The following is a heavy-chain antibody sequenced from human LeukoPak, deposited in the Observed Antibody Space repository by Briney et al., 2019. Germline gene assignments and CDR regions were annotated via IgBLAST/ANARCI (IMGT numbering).Heavy chain of an antibody. V-gene: IGHV4-4*07. Sequence: SETLSLTCTVSGGSISSHYWSWIRQPAGKGLEWIGRIYTSGSTNYNPSLKSRVTMSVDTSKNQFSLKLSSVTAADTAVYYCASLWGSYRHFDYWGQGTLVTVSS. CDR3: ASLWGSYRHFDY. CDR2: IYTSGST. J-gene: IGHJ4*02. CDR1: GGSISSHY. D-gene: IGHD3-16*02.